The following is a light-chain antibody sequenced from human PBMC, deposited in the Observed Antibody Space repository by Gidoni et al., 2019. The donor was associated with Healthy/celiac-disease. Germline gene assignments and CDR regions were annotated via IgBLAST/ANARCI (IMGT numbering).Light chain of an antibody. CDR3: QQYYSYPLT. V-gene: IGKV1-8*01. CDR1: QGSSSY. CDR2: AAS. J-gene: IGKJ4*01. Sequence: IRMTQSPSSFSASTGDRVTITCRASQGSSSYLAWYQQKPGQAPKLLIYAASTLQSVVPSRFSGSGSGTDFTLTISCLQSEDFATYYCQQYYSYPLTFGGGTKVEIK.